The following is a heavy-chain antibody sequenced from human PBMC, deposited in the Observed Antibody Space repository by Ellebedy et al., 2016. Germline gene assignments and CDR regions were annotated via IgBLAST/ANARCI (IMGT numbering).Heavy chain of an antibody. D-gene: IGHD3-22*01. CDR2: ISFDGSNE. V-gene: IGHV3-30*03. CDR3: AREWLLELKGPYGGGPVDY. Sequence: GGSLRLSCAASGFTFSTYGMHWVRQAPGKGLYWVAVISFDGSNEYYADSVKGRFTISRDNSKNTLYLQMNSLRTDDTAIYYCAREWLLELKGPYGGGPVDYWGQGTLVTVSS. CDR1: GFTFSTYG. J-gene: IGHJ4*02.